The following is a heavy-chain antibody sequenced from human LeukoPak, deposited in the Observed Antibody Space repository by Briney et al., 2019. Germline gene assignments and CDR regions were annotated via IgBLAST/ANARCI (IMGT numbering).Heavy chain of an antibody. CDR3: ASGIQGAGNNF. J-gene: IGHJ4*02. CDR2: IYYSGST. V-gene: IGHV4-39*07. D-gene: IGHD6-19*01. Sequence: SSYGMHWVRQPPGKGLEWIGSIYYSGSTYYNPSLKSRVTISVDTSKNHFSLKLNSVTAADTTVYFCASGIQGAGNNFWGQGTLVTVSS. CDR1: SSYG.